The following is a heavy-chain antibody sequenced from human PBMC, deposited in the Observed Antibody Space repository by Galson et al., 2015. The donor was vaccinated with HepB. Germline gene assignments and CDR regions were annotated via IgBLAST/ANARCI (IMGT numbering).Heavy chain of an antibody. CDR2: IYSGGST. CDR3: ARDGGYYYNAGYDAFDI. J-gene: IGHJ3*02. Sequence: SLRLACAASGFTVRSNYMSWVRQAPGKGLEWVSVIYSGGSTYYADSVKGRFTISRDNSKNTLYLQMNSLRAEDTAVYYCARDGGYYYNAGYDAFDIWGQGTMVTVSS. D-gene: IGHD3-22*01. V-gene: IGHV3-66*01. CDR1: GFTVRSNY.